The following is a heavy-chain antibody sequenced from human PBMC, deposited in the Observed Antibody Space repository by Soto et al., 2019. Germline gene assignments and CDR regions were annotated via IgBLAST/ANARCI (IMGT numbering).Heavy chain of an antibody. D-gene: IGHD3-10*01. Sequence: GESLKISCKGSGYSFTSYWISWVRQMPGKGLEWMGRIDPSDSYTNYSPSFQGHVTISADKSISTAYLQWSSLRASDTAMYYCATRGVTPPSAYYGMDVWGQGTTVTVSS. J-gene: IGHJ6*02. CDR3: ATRGVTPPSAYYGMDV. CDR2: IDPSDSYT. V-gene: IGHV5-10-1*01. CDR1: GYSFTSYW.